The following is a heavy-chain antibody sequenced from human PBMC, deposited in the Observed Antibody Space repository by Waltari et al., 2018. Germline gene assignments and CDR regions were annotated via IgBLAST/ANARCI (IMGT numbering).Heavy chain of an antibody. Sequence: QVQLVQSGAEVKKPGASVKVSCKASGYTFTSYGISWVRQAPGQGLEWMGWISAYNGNTNYAQKLQGRVTMTTDTSTSTAYMELRSLRSDDTAVYDCARDLYSGSYSAWDNWFDPWGQGTLVTVSS. CDR3: ARDLYSGSYSAWDNWFDP. CDR2: ISAYNGNT. V-gene: IGHV1-18*01. D-gene: IGHD1-26*01. J-gene: IGHJ5*02. CDR1: GYTFTSYG.